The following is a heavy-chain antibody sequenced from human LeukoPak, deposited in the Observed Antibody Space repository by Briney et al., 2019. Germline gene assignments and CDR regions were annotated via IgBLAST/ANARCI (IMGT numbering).Heavy chain of an antibody. J-gene: IGHJ3*02. D-gene: IGHD2-21*01. CDR1: GFTFSSYA. V-gene: IGHV3-30*04. CDR3: ARDVMRDDGFDI. Sequence: QPGRSLSLSCAASGFTFSSYAMHWVRQAPGKGLAWVAVISYGGSTKNHADSVKGRFTISRDNSKNTLYLEMNSLRAEDTAVYYCARDVMRDDGFDIWGQGTMVTVSS. CDR2: ISYGGSTK.